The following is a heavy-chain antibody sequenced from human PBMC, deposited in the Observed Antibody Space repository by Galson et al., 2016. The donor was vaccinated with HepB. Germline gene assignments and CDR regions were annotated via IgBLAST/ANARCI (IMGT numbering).Heavy chain of an antibody. CDR1: GFTFSSYA. Sequence: SLRLSCAASGFTFSSYAMHWVRQAPGKGLEWVAVISYDGSNKYYADSVKGRFTISRDNSKKTLYLQMNSLRAEDTAVYYCARAASKSNFWSGYKYYGMDVWGQGTTVTVSS. CDR2: ISYDGSNK. CDR3: ARAASKSNFWSGYKYYGMDV. D-gene: IGHD3-3*01. J-gene: IGHJ6*02. V-gene: IGHV3-30-3*01.